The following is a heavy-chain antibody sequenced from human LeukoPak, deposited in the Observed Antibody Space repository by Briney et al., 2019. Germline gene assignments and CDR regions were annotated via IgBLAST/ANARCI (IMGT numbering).Heavy chain of an antibody. CDR2: IYYSGST. V-gene: IGHV4-59*12. CDR1: GGSISSYY. J-gene: IGHJ4*02. CDR3: ARDEYSSFDN. D-gene: IGHD6-13*01. Sequence: PSETLSLTCTVSGGSISSYYWSWIRQPPGKGLEWIGYIYYSGSTNYNPSLKSRVTISVDTSKNQFSLKLTSVTAADTAIYYCARDEYSSFDNWGQGTLVTVSS.